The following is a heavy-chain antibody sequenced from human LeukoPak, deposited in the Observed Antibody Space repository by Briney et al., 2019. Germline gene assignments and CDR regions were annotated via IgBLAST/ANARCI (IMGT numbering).Heavy chain of an antibody. CDR3: ARDGAHYDSSGYEGDYYYYYGMDV. J-gene: IGHJ6*02. D-gene: IGHD3-22*01. CDR1: GGSISSGDYY. CDR2: IYYSGST. Sequence: KASETLSLTCTVSGGSISSGDYYWSWIRQPSGKGLEWIGYIYYSGSTYYNPSLKSRVTISVDTSKNQFSLKLSSVTAADTAVYYCARDGAHYDSSGYEGDYYYYYGMDVWGQGTTVTVSS. V-gene: IGHV4-30-4*01.